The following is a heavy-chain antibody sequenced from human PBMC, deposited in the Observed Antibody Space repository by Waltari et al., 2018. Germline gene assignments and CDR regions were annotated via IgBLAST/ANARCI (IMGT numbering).Heavy chain of an antibody. V-gene: IGHV4-34*01. CDR2: INHSGST. CDR1: GGSFSGYY. D-gene: IGHD1-1*01. CDR3: ASTGGGNGNDWFDP. J-gene: IGHJ5*02. Sequence: QVQLQQWGAGLLKPSETLSLTCAVYGGSFSGYYWSWIRQPPGKGLEWIGEINHSGSTNNNPPLKILVTISVDTSKNQFSLKRSSVTAADTAVYYCASTGGGNGNDWFDPWGQGTLVTVSS.